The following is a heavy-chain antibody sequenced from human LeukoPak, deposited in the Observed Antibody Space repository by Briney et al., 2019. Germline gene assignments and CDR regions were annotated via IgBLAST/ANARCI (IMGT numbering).Heavy chain of an antibody. CDR1: GGTFSSYA. J-gene: IGHJ4*02. V-gene: IGHV1-69*06. Sequence: SVKVSCKASGGTFSSYAISWVRQAPGQGLEWMGGIIPIFGTASYAQKFQGRVTITADKSTSTAYMELSSLRSEDTAVYYCAWRGGATTVTTSEFDYWGQGTLVTVSS. D-gene: IGHD4-17*01. CDR2: IIPIFGTA. CDR3: AWRGGATTVTTSEFDY.